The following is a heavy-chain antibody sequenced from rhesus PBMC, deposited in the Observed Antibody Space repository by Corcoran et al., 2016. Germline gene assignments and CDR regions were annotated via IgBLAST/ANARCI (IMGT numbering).Heavy chain of an antibody. Sequence: QVQLQESGPGLVKPSETLPLTCAVPGASISSDDWRWIRQSPGQGLGWLGYIDGTCGSTNYTPSLKSRVTISQDTSKYQFSLKVPSVTAADTAVYYCARGRGGTYDKFDYWGQGVLVTVSS. CDR3: ARGRGGTYDKFDY. CDR1: GASISSDD. V-gene: IGHV4S2*01. CDR2: IDGTCGST. J-gene: IGHJ4*01. D-gene: IGHD3-40*01.